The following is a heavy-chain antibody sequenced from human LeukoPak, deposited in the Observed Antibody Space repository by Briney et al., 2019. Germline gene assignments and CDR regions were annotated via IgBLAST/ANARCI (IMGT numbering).Heavy chain of an antibody. D-gene: IGHD2-21*02. CDR1: RGSFSGHY. CDR3: ARGVLDSAYCGGGCYYMVYDY. J-gene: IGHJ4*02. CDR2: ITQSGST. Sequence: SQTLSLTCAVYRGSFSGHYWTWIRQPPRKGQERIGEITQSGSTNYNPSLKSRDTISVDTSQNQFSLKTSPLTPADTAVYYRARGVLDSAYCGGGCYYMVYDYRGGGGMAAVSS. V-gene: IGHV4-34*01.